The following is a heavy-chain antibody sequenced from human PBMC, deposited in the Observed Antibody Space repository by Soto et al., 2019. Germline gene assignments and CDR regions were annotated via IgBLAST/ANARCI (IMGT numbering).Heavy chain of an antibody. CDR3: SRGRGSTPLRD. J-gene: IGHJ4*02. CDR1: GDSMSTGGYY. CDR2: IYTTGTT. Sequence: QVQLQESGPGLVKPSQTLSLICTVSGDSMSTGGYYWTWIRQHPGKGLEWVGHIYTTGTTYYSPSLKSQVSMSIDKSSSRFSLSLSSVTAADTAVYYCSRGRGSTPLRDWGPGALVIVSS. D-gene: IGHD6-13*01. V-gene: IGHV4-31*02.